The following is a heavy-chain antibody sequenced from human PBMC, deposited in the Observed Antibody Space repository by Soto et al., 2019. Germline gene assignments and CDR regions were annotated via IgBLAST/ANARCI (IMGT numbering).Heavy chain of an antibody. D-gene: IGHD4-17*01. V-gene: IGHV4-39*01. CDR3: ARHHGGGTTTPLWYFDL. J-gene: IGHJ2*01. CDR2: IYYSGST. CDR1: GGSISSSSYY. Sequence: QLQLQESGPGLVKPSETLSLTCTVSGGSISSSSYYWGWIRQPPGKGLEWIGSIYYSGSTYYNPSLKSRVTISVHTSKNQFSLKLSSVTAADTAVYYCARHHGGGTTTPLWYFDLWGRGTLVTVSS.